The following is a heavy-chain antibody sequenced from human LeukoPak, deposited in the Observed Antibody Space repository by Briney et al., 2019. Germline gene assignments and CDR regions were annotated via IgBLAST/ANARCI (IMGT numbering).Heavy chain of an antibody. V-gene: IGHV3-30*03. D-gene: IGHD6-13*01. CDR2: ISYDGSNK. J-gene: IGHJ4*02. CDR3: AREGSSSWYDY. Sequence: GGSLRLSCAAPGFAFSTFGMHWVRQAPGKGLEWAAVISYDGSNKYYADSVKGRFTTSRDNAKNSLYLQMNSLRAEDTAVYYCAREGSSSWYDYWGQGTLVTVSS. CDR1: GFAFSTFG.